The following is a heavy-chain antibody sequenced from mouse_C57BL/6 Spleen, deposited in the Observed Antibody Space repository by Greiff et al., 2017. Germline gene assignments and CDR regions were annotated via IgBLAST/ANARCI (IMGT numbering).Heavy chain of an antibody. J-gene: IGHJ1*03. CDR3: AKQGGLYYDGGGRYFDG. CDR2: ISGGGGNT. D-gene: IGHD2-4*01. CDR1: GFTFSSYT. Sequence: EVQGVESGGGLVKPGGSLKLSCAASGFTFSSYTMSWVRQTPEKRLEWVATISGGGGNTYYPDSVKGRFTISRDNATNTLDQQMSSLRSEDTALYYCAKQGGLYYDGGGRYFDGWGTGTTVTVSS. V-gene: IGHV5-9*01.